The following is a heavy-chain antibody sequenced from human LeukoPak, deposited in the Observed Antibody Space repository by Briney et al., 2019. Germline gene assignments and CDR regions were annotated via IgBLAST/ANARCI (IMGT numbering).Heavy chain of an antibody. CDR3: AKANNWNFYDY. V-gene: IGHV3-43*02. J-gene: IGHJ4*02. CDR2: ISGDGSST. D-gene: IGHD1-20*01. Sequence: GGALRLSRGAPWFTFDDYAKHWVRQAPGEGVEGVSLISGDGSSTYYVDSVKGRFTISRDNSKNSLYLQMNSLRTEDTALYYCAKANNWNFYDYWGQGTLVTVSS. CDR1: WFTFDDYA.